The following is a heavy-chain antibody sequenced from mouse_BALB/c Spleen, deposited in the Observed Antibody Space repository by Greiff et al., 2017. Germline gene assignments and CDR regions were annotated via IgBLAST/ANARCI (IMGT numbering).Heavy chain of an antibody. V-gene: IGHV1-7*01. CDR3: ASYGNYYFDY. Sequence: QVQLKQSGAELAKPGASVKMSCTASGYTFTSYWMHWVKQRPGQGLEWIGYINPSTGYTEYNQKFKDKATLTADKSSSTAYMQLSSLTSEDSAVYYCASYGNYYFDYWGQGTTLTVSS. CDR2: INPSTGYT. D-gene: IGHD2-1*01. J-gene: IGHJ2*01. CDR1: GYTFTSYW.